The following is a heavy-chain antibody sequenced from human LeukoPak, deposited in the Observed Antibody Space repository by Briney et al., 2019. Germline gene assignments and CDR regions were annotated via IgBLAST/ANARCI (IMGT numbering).Heavy chain of an antibody. J-gene: IGHJ4*02. Sequence: GGSLRLSCAASGLAFSSFWMNWVRQAPGKGLEWVANINQDGSEKYYVDSVKGRYTISRDNAKNSLYLQMNSLRAEDTAVYYCARDPDYGGNSGLDYWGQGTLVTVSS. CDR1: GLAFSSFW. V-gene: IGHV3-7*04. CDR3: ARDPDYGGNSGLDY. CDR2: INQDGSEK. D-gene: IGHD4-23*01.